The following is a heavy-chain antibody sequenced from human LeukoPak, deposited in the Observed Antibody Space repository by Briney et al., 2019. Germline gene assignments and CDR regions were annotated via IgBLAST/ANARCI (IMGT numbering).Heavy chain of an antibody. CDR2: IFYTGNA. CDR1: GGSISGYH. J-gene: IGHJ4*02. CDR3: ARDSVDTAMAFDY. Sequence: SETLSLTCTVTGGSISGYHWNWIRQSPGKGLEWIANIFYTGNADYNPSLKSRVTISVDTSKNEISLILSSVTAADTAVYYCARDSVDTAMAFDYWGQGTLVTVSS. V-gene: IGHV4-59*12. D-gene: IGHD5-18*01.